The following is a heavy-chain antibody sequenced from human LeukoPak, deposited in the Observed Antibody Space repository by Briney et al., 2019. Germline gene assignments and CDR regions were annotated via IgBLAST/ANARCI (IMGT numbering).Heavy chain of an antibody. CDR1: GFTFSSYS. J-gene: IGHJ3*02. D-gene: IGHD3-9*01. CDR2: ISSSSSYI. V-gene: IGHV3-21*01. Sequence: PGGSLRLSCAASGFTFSSYSMNWVRQAPGKGLEGVSSISSSSSYIYYADSVKGRFTISRDNAKNSLYLQMNSLRAEDTAVYYCAREPYYDILTGYYSEAFDIWGQGTMVTVSS. CDR3: AREPYYDILTGYYSEAFDI.